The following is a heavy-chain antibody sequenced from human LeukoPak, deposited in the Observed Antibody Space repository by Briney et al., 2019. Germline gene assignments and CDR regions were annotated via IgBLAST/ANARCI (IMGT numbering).Heavy chain of an antibody. Sequence: GGSLRLSCAASGFTFSSYAMSWVRQAPGKGLEWVSAISGSGGSTYYADSVKGRFTISRDNSKNTLYLQMNSLRAEDTAVYYYPKDLKRPAATPRDYWGQGTLVTVSS. CDR3: PKDLKRPAATPRDY. CDR1: GFTFSSYA. J-gene: IGHJ4*02. D-gene: IGHD2-15*01. CDR2: ISGSGGST. V-gene: IGHV3-23*01.